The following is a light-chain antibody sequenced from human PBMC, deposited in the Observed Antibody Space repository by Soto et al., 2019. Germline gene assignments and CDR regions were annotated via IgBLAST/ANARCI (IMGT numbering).Light chain of an antibody. CDR3: QQLNSYPVT. CDR2: SAS. V-gene: IGKV1-9*01. J-gene: IGKJ5*01. Sequence: IQLTQSPSTLSASVGDRVTITCRASQGISSDLAWYQQKPGKAPKLLIYSASTLQNGVPSRFSGSGSGTAFTLTTSGLQPEDFATYYCQQLNSYPVTFGQVTRLEIK. CDR1: QGISSD.